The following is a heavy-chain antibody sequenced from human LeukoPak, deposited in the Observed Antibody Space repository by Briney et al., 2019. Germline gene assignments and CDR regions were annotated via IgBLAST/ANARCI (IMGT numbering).Heavy chain of an antibody. CDR1: GFTFSSYS. J-gene: IGHJ4*02. CDR3: ARAWATDFDY. D-gene: IGHD7-27*01. CDR2: ISSSTSYI. V-gene: IGHV3-21*01. Sequence: GGSLRLSCAASGFTFSSYSMNWVRQAPGKGLEWVSSISSSTSYIYYADSVKGRFTISRDNAKNSLYLQMNSLRAEDTAVYYCARAWATDFDYWGQGTLITVSS.